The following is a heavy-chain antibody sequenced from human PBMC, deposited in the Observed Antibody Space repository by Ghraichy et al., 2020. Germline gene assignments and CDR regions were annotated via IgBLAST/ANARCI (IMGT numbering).Heavy chain of an antibody. V-gene: IGHV4-61*02. CDR3: ARDKPYYYDTTGYYYTPDAFEI. J-gene: IGHJ3*02. CDR2: IYTSGRT. D-gene: IGHD3-22*01. CDR1: GGSISSGNNY. Sequence: SETLSFTCTVSGGSISSGNNYWSWLRQSAGKGLEWIGRIYTSGRTYYNPSLRSRVTISLDTSKNQFSLKLSSVTAADTAVYFCARDKPYYYDTTGYYYTPDAFEIWGQGTKVTVSS.